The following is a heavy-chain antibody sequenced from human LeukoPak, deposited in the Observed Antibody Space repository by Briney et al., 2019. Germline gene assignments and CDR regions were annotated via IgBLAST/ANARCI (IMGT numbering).Heavy chain of an antibody. J-gene: IGHJ4*02. Sequence: GGSLRLSCAASGFIFNRYWMNWVRQAPGQGLEWVANINKDGSEKYYVDSVKGRFSISRDNAKSSLYLQMDSLRAGDTAIYYCYADFDLFDHWGQGTLVTVSS. V-gene: IGHV3-7*01. CDR3: YADFDLFDH. CDR2: INKDGSEK. CDR1: GFIFNRYW. D-gene: IGHD2-2*01.